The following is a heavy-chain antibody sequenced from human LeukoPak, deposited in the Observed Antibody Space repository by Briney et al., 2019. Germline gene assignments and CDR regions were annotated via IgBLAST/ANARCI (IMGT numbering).Heavy chain of an antibody. J-gene: IGHJ4*02. Sequence: SETLSLTCAVSGGSITNDDYSWSWIRQPPGKGLEWIGYIYHRGTTYYNPSLKSRVTISLARSQTQFSLKLSSVTAADTAVYYCARDSLSTFDYWGQGVLVTVAS. D-gene: IGHD2/OR15-2a*01. CDR3: ARDSLSTFDY. CDR1: GGSITNDDYS. CDR2: IYHRGTT. V-gene: IGHV4-30-2*01.